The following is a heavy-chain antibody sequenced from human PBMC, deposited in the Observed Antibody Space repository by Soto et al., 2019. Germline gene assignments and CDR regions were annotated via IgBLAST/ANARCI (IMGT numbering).Heavy chain of an antibody. Sequence: ETLSLTCTVAGGSISSYYWSWIRQPPGKGLEWIGYIYYSGSTNYNPSLKSRVTISVDTSKNQFSLKLSSVTAADTAVYYCARDRPASYDYVWGGYYYYGMDVWGQGTTVTVSS. CDR3: ARDRPASYDYVWGGYYYYGMDV. J-gene: IGHJ6*02. CDR1: GGSISSYY. V-gene: IGHV4-59*01. CDR2: IYYSGST. D-gene: IGHD3-16*01.